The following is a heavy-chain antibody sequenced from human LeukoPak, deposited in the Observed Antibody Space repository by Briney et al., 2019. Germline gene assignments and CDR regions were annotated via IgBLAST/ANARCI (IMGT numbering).Heavy chain of an antibody. CDR3: ERVGLTTGGTDY. J-gene: IGHJ4*02. V-gene: IGHV4-34*01. CDR2: INHSGST. Sequence: PSETLSLTCAVDGGSFSGYYWSWIRQPPGKWLEWIGEINHSGSTNYNPSLKSRVTISVAKSKNQFSLKLSSVTAADTAVYYCERVGLTTGGTDYWGQGTMVTVSS. CDR1: GGSFSGYY. D-gene: IGHD4-17*01.